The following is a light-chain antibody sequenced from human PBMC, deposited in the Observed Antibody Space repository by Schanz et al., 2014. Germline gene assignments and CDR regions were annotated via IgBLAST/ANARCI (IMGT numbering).Light chain of an antibody. CDR2: GAS. Sequence: EIVLTQSPGTLSLSPGERATLSCRASQSVSSSYLAWSQQKPGQAPRLLIHGASSRATGIPDRFSGSGSGTDFTLTISRVEPEDFAVYYCHHYGGSPYTFGQGTKLEIK. V-gene: IGKV3-20*01. J-gene: IGKJ2*01. CDR1: QSVSSSY. CDR3: HHYGGSPYT.